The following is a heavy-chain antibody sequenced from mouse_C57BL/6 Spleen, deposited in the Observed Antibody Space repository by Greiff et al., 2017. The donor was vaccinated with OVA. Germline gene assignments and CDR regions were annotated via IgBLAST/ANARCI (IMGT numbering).Heavy chain of an antibody. CDR1: GFTFSSYG. CDR2: ISSGGSYT. J-gene: IGHJ3*01. V-gene: IGHV5-6*02. CDR3: ARESLYGPWFAY. Sequence: DVKLQESGGDLVKPGGSLKLSCAASGFTFSSYGMSWVRQTPDKRLEWVATISSGGSYTYYPDSVKGRFTISRDNAKNTLYLQMSSLKSEDTAMYYCARESLYGPWFAYWGKGTLVTVSA. D-gene: IGHD1-1*01.